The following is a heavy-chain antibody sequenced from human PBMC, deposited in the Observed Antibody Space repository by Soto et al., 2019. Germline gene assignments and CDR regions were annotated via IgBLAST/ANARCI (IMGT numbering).Heavy chain of an antibody. D-gene: IGHD3-16*01. CDR1: GYTFTSYA. J-gene: IGHJ4*02. Sequence: ASAKVSCKASGYTFTSYAMHWVRQAPGQRLEWMGWINASNGNTRYSQKFQGRVTMTRDTSTSTVYMELSSLRSEDTAVYYCARQWGDYVCDYWGQGTLVTVSS. V-gene: IGHV1-3*01. CDR2: INASNGNT. CDR3: ARQWGDYVCDY.